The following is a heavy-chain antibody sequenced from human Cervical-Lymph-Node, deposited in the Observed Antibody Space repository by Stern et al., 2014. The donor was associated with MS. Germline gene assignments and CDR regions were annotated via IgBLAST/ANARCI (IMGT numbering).Heavy chain of an antibody. V-gene: IGHV3-9*01. CDR2: ISWNSGSI. CDR3: AKDLSYTYYYGSDYGMDV. J-gene: IGHJ6*02. Sequence: EVQLVESGGGLVQPGRSLRLSCAASGFTFDDYAMHWVRQAPGKGLEWVSGISWNSGSIGYADSVKGRFTISRDNAKNSLYLQMNSLRAEDTALYYCAKDLSYTYYYGSDYGMDVWGQGTTVTVSS. D-gene: IGHD3-10*01. CDR1: GFTFDDYA.